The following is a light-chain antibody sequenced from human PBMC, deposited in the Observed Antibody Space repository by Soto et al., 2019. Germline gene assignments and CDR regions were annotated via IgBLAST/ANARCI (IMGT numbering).Light chain of an antibody. CDR1: NSNIGANS. CDR2: DDD. Sequence: QSVLTQPPSVSAAPGQKVTISCSGSNSNIGANSVSWYQHLPGTAPNVVIYDDDKRPSGIPDRFSGSKSGTSATLDITGLQIGDEADYYCGTWHSTLSVEWVFGGGTKLTVL. V-gene: IGLV1-51*01. J-gene: IGLJ3*02. CDR3: GTWHSTLSVEWV.